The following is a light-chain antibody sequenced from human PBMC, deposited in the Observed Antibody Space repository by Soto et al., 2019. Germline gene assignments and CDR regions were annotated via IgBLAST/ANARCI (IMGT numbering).Light chain of an antibody. CDR1: SSDVGSYNL. CDR3: CSYAGSRV. J-gene: IGLJ1*01. CDR2: EVS. V-gene: IGLV2-23*02. Sequence: QSVLTQPASVSGSPGQSITISCTGTSSDVGSYNLVSWYQQHPGKAPKLMIYEVSKRPSGVSNRFSGSKSGNTASLPISGLQAEDEADYYCCSYAGSRVFGTGTKVTV.